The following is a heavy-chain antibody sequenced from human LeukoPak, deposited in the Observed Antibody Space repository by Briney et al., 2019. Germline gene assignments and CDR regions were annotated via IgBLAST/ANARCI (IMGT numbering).Heavy chain of an antibody. CDR3: AREDNYDFWSGYRFAVDY. Sequence: GASVKVSCKASGYTFTGYYMHWVRQAPGQGLEWMGWINPNSGGTNYAQKFQGRVTMTRDTSISTAYMELSRLRSDDTAVYYCAREDNYDFWSGYRFAVDYWGQGTLVTVSS. V-gene: IGHV1-2*02. CDR2: INPNSGGT. D-gene: IGHD3-3*01. CDR1: GYTFTGYY. J-gene: IGHJ4*02.